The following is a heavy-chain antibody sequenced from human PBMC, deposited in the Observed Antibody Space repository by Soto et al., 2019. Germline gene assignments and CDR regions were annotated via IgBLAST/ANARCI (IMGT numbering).Heavy chain of an antibody. V-gene: IGHV4-59*01. CDR1: GGSISSYC. CDR3: ARGGGVYYFDY. D-gene: IGHD2-8*02. Sequence: SETLSLTCTVSGGSISSYCWSWIRQPPGKGLEWIGYIYYSGITDYNPSLKSRVTISVDTSKSQFSLKLSSVTAADTAVYYCARGGGVYYFDYWGQGTLVTVSS. J-gene: IGHJ4*02. CDR2: IYYSGIT.